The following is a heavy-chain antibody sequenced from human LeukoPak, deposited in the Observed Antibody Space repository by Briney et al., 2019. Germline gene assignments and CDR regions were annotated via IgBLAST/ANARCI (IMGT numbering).Heavy chain of an antibody. D-gene: IGHD3-22*01. J-gene: IGHJ3*02. CDR1: GGSFSGYY. Sequence: SETLSLTCAVYGGSFSGYYWSWIRQPPGKGLEWIGEINHSGSTNYNPSLKSRVTISVDTSKNQFSLKLSSVTAADTAVYYCARGATMIVVVVKAFDIWGQGTMVTVSS. V-gene: IGHV4-34*01. CDR3: ARGATMIVVVVKAFDI. CDR2: INHSGST.